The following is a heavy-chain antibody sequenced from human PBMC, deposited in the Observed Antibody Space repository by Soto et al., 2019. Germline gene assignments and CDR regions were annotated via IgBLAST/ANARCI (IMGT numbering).Heavy chain of an antibody. D-gene: IGHD3-10*01. V-gene: IGHV4-34*01. J-gene: IGHJ6*02. CDR1: GGSFSGYY. CDR2: INHSGST. CDR3: ARGPVLLWFGELFTDYYGMDV. Sequence: QVQLQQWGAGLLKPSETLSLTCAVYGGSFSGYYWSWIRQPPVKGLEWMGEINHSGSTNYNPSLKRRVTISVDTSKNQFSLKLSSVTAADTAVYYCARGPVLLWFGELFTDYYGMDVWGQVTTVTVSS.